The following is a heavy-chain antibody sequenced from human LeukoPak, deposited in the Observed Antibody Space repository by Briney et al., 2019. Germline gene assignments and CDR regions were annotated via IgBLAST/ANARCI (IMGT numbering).Heavy chain of an antibody. V-gene: IGHV4-4*07. CDR2: IYSTGST. J-gene: IGHJ4*02. D-gene: IGHD2-21*02. CDR1: GGSISNHF. CDR3: ARDVALSYCGGDCSPDY. Sequence: SETLSLTCTVSGGSISNHFWSWIRQPAGKGLEWIGRIYSTGSTDYNPSLKSRVTVSLDTSKNQFSLSLTSVTAADTAVYYCARDVALSYCGGDCSPDYWGQGILVTVSS.